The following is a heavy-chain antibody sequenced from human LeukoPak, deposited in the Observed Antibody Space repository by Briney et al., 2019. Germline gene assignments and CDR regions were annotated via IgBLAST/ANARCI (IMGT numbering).Heavy chain of an antibody. CDR1: GFTLSSYE. D-gene: IGHD1-26*01. J-gene: IGHJ2*01. CDR2: IGYSGGDT. Sequence: PGGSLRLSCTVSGFTLSSYEMTWFRQAPGKGLEWVSSIGYSGGDTHYADSVKGRFTISRDNSKNTLYLQLNSLRAEDTAVYYCAKGLSGSYNWYFDLWGRGTLVTVSS. V-gene: IGHV3-23*01. CDR3: AKGLSGSYNWYFDL.